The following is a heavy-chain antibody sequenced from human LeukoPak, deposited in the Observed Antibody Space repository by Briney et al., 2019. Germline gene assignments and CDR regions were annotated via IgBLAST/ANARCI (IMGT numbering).Heavy chain of an antibody. J-gene: IGHJ4*02. CDR3: ARADYGSGSYYYFDY. CDR1: GFTFSSYA. Sequence: PGGSLRLSCAAPGFTFSSYAMHWVRQAPGKGLEWVAVISYDGSNKYYADSVKGRFTISRDNSKNTLYLQMNSLRAEDTAVYYCARADYGSGSYYYFDYWGQGTLVTVSS. V-gene: IGHV3-30-3*01. D-gene: IGHD3-10*01. CDR2: ISYDGSNK.